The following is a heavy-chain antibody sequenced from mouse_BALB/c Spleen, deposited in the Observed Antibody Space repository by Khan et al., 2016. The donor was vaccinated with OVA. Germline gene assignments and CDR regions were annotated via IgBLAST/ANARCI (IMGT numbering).Heavy chain of an antibody. CDR1: GYTFINYW. V-gene: IGHV1-7*01. CDR2: INPSTGYT. CDR3: ARRGLRWDIDY. Sequence: QVQLKESGAELAKPGASVKMSCKASGYTFINYWILWVKQRPGQGLVWIGYINPSTGYTEYNQNFKDKATLTADKSSSPAYMQLSSLTSEDSAVYYCARRGLRWDIDYGGQGTTLTVSS. D-gene: IGHD1-1*01. J-gene: IGHJ2*01.